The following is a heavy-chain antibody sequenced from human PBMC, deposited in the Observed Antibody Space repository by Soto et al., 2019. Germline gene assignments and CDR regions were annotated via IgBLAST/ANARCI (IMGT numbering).Heavy chain of an antibody. V-gene: IGHV3-23*01. Sequence: EVQLLESGGGLLQPGGSLRLSCAVSGFTFSNYGMSWVRQAPGKGLEWVSATSGSGDTTYYADSVKGRFTISRVNSKNTLYVQMNSLRAEDTAVYYCAKDLGYDGSGIEICGQGTLVTVSP. D-gene: IGHD3-10*01. J-gene: IGHJ4*02. CDR2: TSGSGDTT. CDR1: GFTFSNYG. CDR3: AKDLGYDGSGIEI.